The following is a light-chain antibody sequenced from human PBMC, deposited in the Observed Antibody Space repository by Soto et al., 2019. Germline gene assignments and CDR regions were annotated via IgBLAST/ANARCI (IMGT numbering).Light chain of an antibody. CDR1: QGIRNF. J-gene: IGKJ4*01. V-gene: IGKV1-27*01. CDR2: AAS. Sequence: DIQMTQSPSSLSASVGDRVTITCRASQGIRNFLAWYQQKPGKVPKLLIYAASTLQSGVPSRFSGSGSGTDFTLTISSLQPEDVATYYCQKYNSAPSLTFDGGTKVEIK. CDR3: QKYNSAPSLT.